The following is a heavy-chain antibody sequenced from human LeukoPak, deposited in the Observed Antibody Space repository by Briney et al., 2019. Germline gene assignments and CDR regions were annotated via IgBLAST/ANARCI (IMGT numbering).Heavy chain of an antibody. Sequence: ASVKVSCKASGYTFTGYYMHWVRQAPGQGLEWMGWIYPNSGDTKHAQKFQGRATMTRDTSISTAYMELSRLTSDATAVYYCGTLLSNGPFDYWGQGTLVTVSS. CDR3: GTLLSNGPFDY. J-gene: IGHJ4*02. CDR1: GYTFTGYY. CDR2: IYPNSGDT. V-gene: IGHV1-2*02.